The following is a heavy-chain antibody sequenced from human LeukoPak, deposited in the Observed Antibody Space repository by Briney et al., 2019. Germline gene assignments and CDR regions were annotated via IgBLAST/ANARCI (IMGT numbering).Heavy chain of an antibody. J-gene: IGHJ4*02. CDR1: GGSISSYY. CDR3: ARAWGYYRSYYFDY. D-gene: IGHD3-22*01. Sequence: PSETLSLTCTVSGGSISSYYWSWIRQPPGKGLEWIGYIYYSGSTNYNPSLKSRVTISVDRSKNQFSLKLSSVTAADTAVYYCARAWGYYRSYYFDYWGQGTLVTVSS. CDR2: IYYSGST. V-gene: IGHV4-59*12.